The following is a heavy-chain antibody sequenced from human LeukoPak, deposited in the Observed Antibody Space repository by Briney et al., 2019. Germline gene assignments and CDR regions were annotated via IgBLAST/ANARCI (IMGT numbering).Heavy chain of an antibody. CDR1: GGPISSSSYY. Sequence: SETLSLTCTVSGGPISSSSYYWGWLRQPPGKGLEWIGSFYYSGSTYYNPSLKSRVTISVDTSKNQFSLKLSSVTAADTAVYYCGRLQQQQLSVWGQGTMVTVSS. J-gene: IGHJ3*01. CDR2: FYYSGST. V-gene: IGHV4-39*01. CDR3: GRLQQQQLSV. D-gene: IGHD6-13*01.